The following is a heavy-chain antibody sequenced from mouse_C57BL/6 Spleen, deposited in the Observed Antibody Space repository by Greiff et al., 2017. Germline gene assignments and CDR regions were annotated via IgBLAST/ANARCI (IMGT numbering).Heavy chain of an antibody. V-gene: IGHV1-69*01. Sequence: QVQLQQPGAELVMPGASVKLSCKASGYTFTSYWMHWVKQRPGQGLEWIGEIDPSDSYTNYNQKFKGKSTLTVDKSSSTAYMQLRSLTSEDSAVYYCAITTVGDYAMDYGGQGTSVTVSS. CDR1: GYTFTSYW. CDR3: AITTVGDYAMDY. J-gene: IGHJ4*01. D-gene: IGHD1-1*01. CDR2: IDPSDSYT.